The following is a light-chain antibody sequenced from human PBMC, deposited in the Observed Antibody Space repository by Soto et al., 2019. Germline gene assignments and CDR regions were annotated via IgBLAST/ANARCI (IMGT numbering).Light chain of an antibody. CDR2: AAS. J-gene: IGKJ3*01. V-gene: IGKV1-27*01. Sequence: IQMTQSPSSLSAFVGDSVTFTCRASQGISNYLAWYHQKPGKVPKLLVYAASTLQSGVPSRFSGSGSGTEFTLTIRSLQPEDVGTYYCQHYHSPPFTFGPGTKVDIK. CDR3: QHYHSPPFT. CDR1: QGISNY.